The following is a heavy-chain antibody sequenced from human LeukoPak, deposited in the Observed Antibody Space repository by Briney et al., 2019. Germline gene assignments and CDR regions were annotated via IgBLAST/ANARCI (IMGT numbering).Heavy chain of an antibody. Sequence: GGSLRPSCAASGFTFSSYEMNWVRQAPGKGLEWVSYISGSSSAKYYAESVKGRFTISRDNAKNSLFLQMNSLRAEDTAVYYCTRGISRGYSFDYWGQGTLVTVSS. CDR3: TRGISRGYSFDY. CDR2: ISGSSSAK. J-gene: IGHJ4*02. D-gene: IGHD3-22*01. CDR1: GFTFSSYE. V-gene: IGHV3-48*03.